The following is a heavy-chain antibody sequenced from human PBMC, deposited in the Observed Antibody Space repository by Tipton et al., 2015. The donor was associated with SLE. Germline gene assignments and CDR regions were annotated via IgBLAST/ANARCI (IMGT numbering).Heavy chain of an antibody. CDR3: ARGIAAAGYYFDY. J-gene: IGHJ4*02. CDR2: IYTSGST. V-gene: IGHV4-4*08. D-gene: IGHD6-13*01. CDR1: GGSISSYY. Sequence: LRLSCTVSGGSISSYYWSWIRQPPGKGLEWIGYIYTSGSTNYNPSLKSRVTISVDTSKNQFSLKLSSVTAADTAVYYCARGIAAAGYYFDYWGRGTLVTVSS.